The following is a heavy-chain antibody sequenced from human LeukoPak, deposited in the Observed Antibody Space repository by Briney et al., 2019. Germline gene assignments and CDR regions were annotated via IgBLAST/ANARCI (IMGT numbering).Heavy chain of an antibody. J-gene: IGHJ5*02. Sequence: GASVKVSCKASGGTFSSYAISWVRQAPGQGLEWMGRIIPILGIANYAQKFQGRVTITADKSTSTAYMELSSLRSEDTAVYYCARDRRGSGPKGWFDPWGQGTLVTVSS. CDR1: GGTFSSYA. CDR3: ARDRRGSGPKGWFDP. D-gene: IGHD3-10*01. CDR2: IIPILGIA. V-gene: IGHV1-69*04.